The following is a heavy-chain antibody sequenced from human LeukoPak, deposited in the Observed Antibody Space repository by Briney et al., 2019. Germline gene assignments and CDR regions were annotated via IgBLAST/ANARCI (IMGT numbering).Heavy chain of an antibody. CDR1: GFTFSSYG. CDR2: IWYDGSNK. V-gene: IGHV3-33*01. CDR3: ARVSEVGARSYFDY. D-gene: IGHD1-26*01. J-gene: IGHJ4*02. Sequence: GRSLRLSCAASGFTFSSYGMHWVRQAPGKGLEWVAVIWYDGSNKYYADSVKGRFTISRDNSKNTLYPQMNSLRAEDTAVYYCARVSEVGARSYFDYWGQGTLVTVSS.